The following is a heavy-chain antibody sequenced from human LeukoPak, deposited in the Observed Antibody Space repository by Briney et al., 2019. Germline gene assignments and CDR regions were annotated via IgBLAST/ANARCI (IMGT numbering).Heavy chain of an antibody. J-gene: IGHJ2*01. CDR3: AREGVPAHATRLDWYFDL. Sequence: SGTLSLTCTVSGGSISSYYWSWIRQPPGKGLEWIGYIYYSGSTNYNPSLKSRVTISVDTSKNQFSLKLSSVTAADTAVYYCAREGVPAHATRLDWYFDLRGRGTLVTVSS. CDR1: GGSISSYY. D-gene: IGHD2-2*01. CDR2: IYYSGST. V-gene: IGHV4-59*01.